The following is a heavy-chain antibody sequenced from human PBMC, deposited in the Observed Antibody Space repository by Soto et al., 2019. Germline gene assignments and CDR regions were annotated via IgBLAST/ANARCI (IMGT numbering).Heavy chain of an antibody. J-gene: IGHJ4*02. CDR3: TAEHWS. Sequence: GGSLRLSCVVFEYTFSDAWMSWVLHAPGKGLEWVARSNRKIDGETTDYDAPVEGRFTIARDDSKNKLYLQMSSWKIEDTAVYFCTAEHWSWGQGTLVPASS. CDR1: EYTFSDAW. V-gene: IGHV3-15*01. D-gene: IGHD3-3*01. CDR2: SNRKIDGETT.